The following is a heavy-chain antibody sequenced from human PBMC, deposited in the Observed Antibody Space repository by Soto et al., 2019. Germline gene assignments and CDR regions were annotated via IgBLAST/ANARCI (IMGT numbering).Heavy chain of an antibody. CDR3: AKEFWSGPFDY. V-gene: IGHV3-33*06. CDR2: MWNDGSNK. CDR1: GFTFSSYG. Sequence: QVQLVESGGGVVQPGRSLRLSCAASGFTFSSYGMHWVRQAPGKGLEWVAVMWNDGSNKYYADSVKGRFTISRDNSKNTVYLQMKSLRAEDTAVYYCAKEFWSGPFDYWGQGTLVTVSS. J-gene: IGHJ4*02. D-gene: IGHD3-3*01.